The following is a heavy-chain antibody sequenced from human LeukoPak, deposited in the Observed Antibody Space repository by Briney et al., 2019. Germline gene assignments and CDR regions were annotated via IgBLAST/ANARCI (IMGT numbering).Heavy chain of an antibody. CDR1: GGSISSYY. J-gene: IGHJ4*02. V-gene: IGHV4-59*01. D-gene: IGHD4-17*01. Sequence: SETLSLTCTVSGGSISSYYWSWIRQPPGKGLEWIGYIYYSGSTNYNPSLKSRVTISVDTSKNQFSLKLSSVTAADTAVYYCARTYGDYFDYWGQGTLVTVSS. CDR3: ARTYGDYFDY. CDR2: IYYSGST.